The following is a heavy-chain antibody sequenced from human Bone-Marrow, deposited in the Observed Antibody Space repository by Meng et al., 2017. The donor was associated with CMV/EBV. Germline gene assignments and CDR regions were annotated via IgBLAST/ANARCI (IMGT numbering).Heavy chain of an antibody. Sequence: CAASGFAFSGYAMNWVRQAPGKGLEWVSGISLGAITTNYTDSVKGRFTISRDNSKSMLYLQMNSLRAEDTAIYYCSRGRYGGVHDFFDYWGQGTLVTVSS. J-gene: IGHJ4*02. CDR3: SRGRYGGVHDFFDY. D-gene: IGHD1-26*01. CDR2: ISLGAITT. V-gene: IGHV3-23*01. CDR1: GFAFSGYA.